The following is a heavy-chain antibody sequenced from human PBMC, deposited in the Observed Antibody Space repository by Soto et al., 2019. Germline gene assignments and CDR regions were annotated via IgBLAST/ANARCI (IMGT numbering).Heavy chain of an antibody. CDR2: MYRGGSTV. CDR1: GFTLSDFH. D-gene: IGHD1-26*01. V-gene: IGHV3-11*01. J-gene: IGHJ6*01. CDR3: AKRIVGTPGHVVNV. Sequence: QVQLVESGGGLGKPGESLRRSCAASGFTLSDFHMIWVRQAPGKGLRWISYMYRGGSTVSYAGSVQGRVTISRDNAKNALYLQLDSLRVEDTAVYYCAKRIVGTPGHVVNVWGQGTTVTISS.